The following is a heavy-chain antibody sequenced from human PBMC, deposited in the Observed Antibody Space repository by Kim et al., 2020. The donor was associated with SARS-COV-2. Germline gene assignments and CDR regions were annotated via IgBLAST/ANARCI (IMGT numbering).Heavy chain of an antibody. D-gene: IGHD3-22*01. CDR3: AKRGITMIVGSDAFDI. CDR1: GFTFSSYG. V-gene: IGHV3-30*18. Sequence: GGSLRLSCAASGFTFSSYGMHWVRQAPGKGLEWVAVISYDGSNKYYADSVKGRFTISRDNSKNTLYLQMNSLRAEDTAVYYCAKRGITMIVGSDAFDIWGQGTMVTVSS. J-gene: IGHJ3*02. CDR2: ISYDGSNK.